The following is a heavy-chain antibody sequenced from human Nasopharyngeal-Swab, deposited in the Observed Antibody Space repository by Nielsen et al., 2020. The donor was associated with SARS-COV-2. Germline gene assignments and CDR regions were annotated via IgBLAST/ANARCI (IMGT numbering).Heavy chain of an antibody. V-gene: IGHV3-48*02. Sequence: GESLKISCAASGFTFSSYSMNWVRQAPGKGLEWVSYISSSSSTIYYADSAKGRFTISRDNAKNSLYLQMNSLRDEDTAVYYCAGVGPYYYDSSGYDVEYWGQGTLVTVSS. CDR3: AGVGPYYYDSSGYDVEY. J-gene: IGHJ4*02. CDR1: GFTFSSYS. CDR2: ISSSSSTI. D-gene: IGHD3-22*01.